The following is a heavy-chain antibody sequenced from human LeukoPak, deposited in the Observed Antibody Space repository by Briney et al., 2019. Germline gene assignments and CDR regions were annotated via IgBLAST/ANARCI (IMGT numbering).Heavy chain of an antibody. CDR3: TRRVAITGTPKAYFDY. CDR2: VYYSENI. D-gene: IGHD1-20*01. CDR1: GGSTSGYK. J-gene: IGHJ4*02. Sequence: SETLSHTCSVPGGSTSGYKWSWIRHPPGRELEWIGYVYYSENIIYTPSLESRVTISLDTSKNQFSLRLNSVTTADTAVYFCTRRVAITGTPKAYFDYWGQGILVTVSS. V-gene: IGHV4-59*08.